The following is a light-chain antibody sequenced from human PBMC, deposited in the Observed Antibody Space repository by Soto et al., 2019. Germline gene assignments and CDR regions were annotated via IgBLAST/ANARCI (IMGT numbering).Light chain of an antibody. CDR1: QSVLHSSHNENY. CDR3: QQYYSTPYT. CDR2: WAS. J-gene: IGKJ2*01. V-gene: IGKV4-1*01. Sequence: DIVMTQSPASLAVSLVERATINCKSRQSVLHSSHNENYLDWYQQKPGQPPKLLIYWASTRESGVPDRFSGSGSGTDFTLTISSLQAEDVAVYYCQQYYSTPYTFGQGTKLEIK.